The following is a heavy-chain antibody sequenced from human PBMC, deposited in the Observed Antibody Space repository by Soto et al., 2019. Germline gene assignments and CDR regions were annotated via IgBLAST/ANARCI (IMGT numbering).Heavy chain of an antibody. CDR1: VCTFSSVS. CDR2: ISGSADST. V-gene: IGHV3-23*01. J-gene: IGHJ4*02. CDR3: AKEPVGDAVAGRPIFLSEFDN. D-gene: IGHD6-6*01. Sequence: PGGSLRLSCATSVCTFSSVSMSCVRHSPGKWLEWISAISGSADSTYSADSVKGRFTISRDNSKDTLYLQMNSLRVEDADTYYCAKEPVGDAVAGRPIFLSEFDNWGQG.